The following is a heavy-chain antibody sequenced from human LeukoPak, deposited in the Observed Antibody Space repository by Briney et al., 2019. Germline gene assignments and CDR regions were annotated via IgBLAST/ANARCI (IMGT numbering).Heavy chain of an antibody. J-gene: IGHJ5*02. CDR1: GYTFTSYA. CDR2: INAGNGNT. D-gene: IGHD5-12*01. Sequence: ASVKVSCKASGYTFTSYAMHWVRQAPGQRLEWMGWINAGNGNTKYSQKFQGRVTITRDTSASTGYMELSSLRSEDTAVYYCARPHNSGWEFDPWGQGTLVTVSS. CDR3: ARPHNSGWEFDP. V-gene: IGHV1-3*01.